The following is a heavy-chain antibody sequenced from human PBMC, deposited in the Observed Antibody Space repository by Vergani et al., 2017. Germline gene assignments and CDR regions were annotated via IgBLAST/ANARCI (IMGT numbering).Heavy chain of an antibody. CDR3: ARHPSDIVVVPAAGYFDY. CDR2: IYYSENK. J-gene: IGHJ4*02. V-gene: IGHV4-39*01. CDR1: GGSITYGAFY. Sequence: QLQLQESGPGLVKPSETLSLTCTVSGGSITYGAFYWGWIRQSPGKGLEWIGSIYYSENKFYNPSLESRVTLSIDTTKNQFSLKLKSVTAADTAVYYCARHPSDIVVVPAAGYFDYWGQGTLVTVSS. D-gene: IGHD2-2*01.